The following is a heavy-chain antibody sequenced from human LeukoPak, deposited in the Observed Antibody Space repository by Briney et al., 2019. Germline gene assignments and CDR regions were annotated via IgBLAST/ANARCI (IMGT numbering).Heavy chain of an antibody. Sequence: GEPLKISCKGSGYSFTSYWIGWVRQMPGKGLEWMGIIYPGDSDTRYSPSFQGQVTISADKSLSTAYLQWSSLKASDTAMFYCARQLTELPDAFHIWGQGTMVTVSS. D-gene: IGHD5-24*01. V-gene: IGHV5-51*01. J-gene: IGHJ3*02. CDR1: GYSFTSYW. CDR2: IYPGDSDT. CDR3: ARQLTELPDAFHI.